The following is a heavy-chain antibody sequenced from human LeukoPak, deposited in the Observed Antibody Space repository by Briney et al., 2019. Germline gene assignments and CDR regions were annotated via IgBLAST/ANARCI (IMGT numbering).Heavy chain of an antibody. J-gene: IGHJ4*02. D-gene: IGHD1-7*01. Sequence: GGSLRLSCEASGFTFRNYWMIWVRQAPGKGLERVANIKEDGSETYYVDSVKGRFTISRDNTKNSLYLQMNSLRVEDTAVYYCARDSNYYFDYWGQGTLVTVSS. CDR1: GFTFRNYW. CDR3: ARDSNYYFDY. V-gene: IGHV3-7*01. CDR2: IKEDGSET.